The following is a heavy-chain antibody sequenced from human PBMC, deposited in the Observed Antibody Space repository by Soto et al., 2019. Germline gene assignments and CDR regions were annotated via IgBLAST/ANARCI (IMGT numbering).Heavy chain of an antibody. D-gene: IGHD3-10*01. CDR2: IYYSGRS. CDR3: ARHDWIGVSETFYSAPFDY. Sequence: SSTLSLTFTFSGGSTSSSNFCWGWIRQPPGKGLEWIGTIYYSGRSYYNPSLKSRITISVDTSKNQFSLKLISMTAADTAVYYCARHDWIGVSETFYSAPFDYWGQGTLVTSPQ. CDR1: GGSTSSSNFC. J-gene: IGHJ4*02. V-gene: IGHV4-39*01.